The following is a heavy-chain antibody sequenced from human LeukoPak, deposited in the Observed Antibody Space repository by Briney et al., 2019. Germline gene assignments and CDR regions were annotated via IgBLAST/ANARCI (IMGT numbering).Heavy chain of an antibody. CDR1: GGSISSYY. CDR3: ATATSYYDSMDY. J-gene: IGHJ4*02. V-gene: IGHV4-4*09. D-gene: IGHD3-22*01. CDR2: ICTSGST. Sequence: AETLSLTCTVSGGSISSYYWSWIRQPPGKGLEWIGYICTSGSTNYNAYLKRRVTILVDTSKNQFSHKVRCVTAADTAVYYCATATSYYDSMDYWGQGTLVTVSS.